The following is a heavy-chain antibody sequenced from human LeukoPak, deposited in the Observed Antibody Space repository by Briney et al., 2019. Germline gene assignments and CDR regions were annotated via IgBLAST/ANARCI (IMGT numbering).Heavy chain of an antibody. V-gene: IGHV4-30-2*01. J-gene: IGHJ4*02. CDR3: ARLSSGYDFWSGYYVDY. Sequence: SETLSLTCTVSGGSISSGGYYWSWIRQPPGKGLEWIGYIYHSGSTYYNPSLKSRVTISVDRSKNQFSLKLGSVTAADTAVYYCARLSSGYDFWSGYYVDYWGQGTLVTVSS. CDR2: IYHSGST. CDR1: GGSISSGGYY. D-gene: IGHD3-3*01.